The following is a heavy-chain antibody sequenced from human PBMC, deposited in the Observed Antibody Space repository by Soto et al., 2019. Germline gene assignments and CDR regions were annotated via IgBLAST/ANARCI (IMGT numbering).Heavy chain of an antibody. D-gene: IGHD4-17*01. V-gene: IGHV4-39*02. Sequence: PSETLSLTCTVSGGSISSSSYYWGWIRQPPGKGLEWIGSIYYSGSTYYKPSLKSRVTISVDTSKNQFSLKLSSVTAADTAVYYCARDRVFPYDYGGNSVSYYYGMDVWGQGTTVTVSS. CDR1: GGSISSSSYY. CDR2: IYYSGST. J-gene: IGHJ6*02. CDR3: ARDRVFPYDYGGNSVSYYYGMDV.